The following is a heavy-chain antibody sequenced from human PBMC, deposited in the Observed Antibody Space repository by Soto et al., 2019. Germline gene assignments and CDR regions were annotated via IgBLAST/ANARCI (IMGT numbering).Heavy chain of an antibody. D-gene: IGHD6-6*01. CDR3: AREGQLVPQFDY. J-gene: IGHJ4*02. Sequence: QVQLVQSGAVVKKPGSSVKVSCKASGGTFSSYTISWVRQAPGQGLEWMGRIISILGIANYAQKFQGRVTITEDKSTSTAYRELSSLRSEETAVYYCAREGQLVPQFDYWGQGTLVSVSS. V-gene: IGHV1-69*08. CDR1: GGTFSSYT. CDR2: IISILGIA.